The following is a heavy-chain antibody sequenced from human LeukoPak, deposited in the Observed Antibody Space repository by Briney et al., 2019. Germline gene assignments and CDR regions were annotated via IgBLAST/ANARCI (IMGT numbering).Heavy chain of an antibody. Sequence: GGSLRLSCAASGFTFSSYSMNWVRQAPGKGLEWVSYISSSSSTIYYADSVKGRFTISRDNAKNSLYLQMNSLRAEDTAVYYCARAGYSSGWYPGGFDYWGQGTLVTVSS. J-gene: IGHJ4*02. CDR1: GFTFSSYS. D-gene: IGHD6-19*01. V-gene: IGHV3-48*04. CDR2: ISSSSSTI. CDR3: ARAGYSSGWYPGGFDY.